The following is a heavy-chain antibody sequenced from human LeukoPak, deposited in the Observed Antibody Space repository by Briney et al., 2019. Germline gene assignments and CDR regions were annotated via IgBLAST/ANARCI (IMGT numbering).Heavy chain of an antibody. CDR3: ARNYGDYVNWFDP. CDR1: GLPFSNAW. V-gene: IGHV3-15*01. Sequence: PGGSLRLSCAASGLPFSNAWMSWVRQAPGKGLEWVGRIKGKIDGGTTDHVAPVQGRFTISRDDSKNTLYLQMNSLKTEDTAVYYCARNYGDYVNWFDPWGQGTLVTVSS. D-gene: IGHD4-17*01. J-gene: IGHJ5*02. CDR2: IKGKIDGGTT.